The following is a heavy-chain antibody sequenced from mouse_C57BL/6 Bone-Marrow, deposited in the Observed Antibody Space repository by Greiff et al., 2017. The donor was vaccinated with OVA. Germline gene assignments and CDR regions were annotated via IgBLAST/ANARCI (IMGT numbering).Heavy chain of an antibody. CDR2: INPNNGGT. J-gene: IGHJ4*01. V-gene: IGHV1-26*01. CDR1: GYTFTDYY. Sequence: EVQLQQSGPELVKPGASVKISCKASGYTFTDYYMNWVKQSHGKSLEWIGDINPNNGGTSYNQKFKGKATLTVDKSSSTAYMELRSLTSEDSAVYYCASPSYSNYYYAMDYWGKGTSVTVSS. CDR3: ASPSYSNYYYAMDY. D-gene: IGHD2-5*01.